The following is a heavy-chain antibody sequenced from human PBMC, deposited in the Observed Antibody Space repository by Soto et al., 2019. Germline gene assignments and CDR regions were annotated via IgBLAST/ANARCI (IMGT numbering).Heavy chain of an antibody. V-gene: IGHV1-46*01. CDR3: TRVSWGAYFMDV. CDR1: GFTFTRYY. D-gene: IGHD3-16*01. Sequence: QGQLVQSGAEVRMPGASVRVSCKASGFTFTRYYIHWVRQAPGQGLEWTGMINPSDGSTSSAQKFYGRVTMTRDLSTRTVYMDLSGLRFDDTAVFYCTRVSWGAYFMDVWGQGTTVIVSS. J-gene: IGHJ6*03. CDR2: INPSDGST.